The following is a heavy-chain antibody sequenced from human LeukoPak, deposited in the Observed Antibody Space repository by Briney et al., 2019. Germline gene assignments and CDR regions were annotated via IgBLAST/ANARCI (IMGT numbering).Heavy chain of an antibody. CDR3: TTGFVVVPAAIDY. D-gene: IGHD2-2*01. CDR2: ISDSGGST. CDR1: GFTFSNAW. Sequence: GGSLRLSCAASGFTFSNAWMNWVRQAPGKGLEWVSAISDSGGSTQYADSVKGRFTISRDNSRNTLYLQMNSLKTEDTAVYYCTTGFVVVPAAIDYWGQGTLVTVSS. V-gene: IGHV3-23*01. J-gene: IGHJ4*02.